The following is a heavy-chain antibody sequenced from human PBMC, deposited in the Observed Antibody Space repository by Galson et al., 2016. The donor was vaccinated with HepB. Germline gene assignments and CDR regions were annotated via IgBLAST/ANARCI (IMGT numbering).Heavy chain of an antibody. J-gene: IGHJ4*02. V-gene: IGHV2-70*11. Sequence: PALVKPTQTLTLTCTISGFSLSTIGMCVSWIRQPPGKALEWLARIDWDDDKYYSTSLKTRLTISRDTSKDQVVLTMTNMDPVDTATYYCARAFLKGTTGGESDYWGQGILVTFSS. CDR2: IDWDDDK. CDR1: GFSLSTIGMC. CDR3: ARAFLKGTTGGESDY. D-gene: IGHD1-1*01.